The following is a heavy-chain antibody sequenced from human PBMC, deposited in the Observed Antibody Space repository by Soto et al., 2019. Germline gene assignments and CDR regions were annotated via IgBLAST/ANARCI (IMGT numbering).Heavy chain of an antibody. J-gene: IGHJ3*02. V-gene: IGHV3-7*03. CDR2: IKEDGTDK. Sequence: GGSLRLSCAASEVSFSTYWMSWVRQVPGKGLELVANIKEDGTDKYYVGSVKGRFIISRDNAKNSLYLQMNSLRVEDTATYYCARDGNDYNSRAFDIWGRGTMVTVSS. D-gene: IGHD3-10*01. CDR3: ARDGNDYNSRAFDI. CDR1: EVSFSTYW.